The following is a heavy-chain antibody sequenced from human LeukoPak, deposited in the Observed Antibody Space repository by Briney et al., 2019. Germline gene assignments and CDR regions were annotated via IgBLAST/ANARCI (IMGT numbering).Heavy chain of an antibody. CDR1: GGSFSGYY. D-gene: IGHD6-19*01. J-gene: IGHJ4*02. CDR2: IYYSGST. CDR3: ASSSSGWTFDY. V-gene: IGHV4-59*01. Sequence: PSETLSLTCAVYGGSFSGYYWSWIRQPPGKGLEWIGYIYYSGSTNYNPSLKSRVTISVDTSKNQFSLKLSSVTAADTAVYYCASSSSGWTFDYWGQGTLVTVSS.